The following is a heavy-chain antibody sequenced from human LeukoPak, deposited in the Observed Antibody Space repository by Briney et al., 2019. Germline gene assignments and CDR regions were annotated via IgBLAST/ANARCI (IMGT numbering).Heavy chain of an antibody. Sequence: ASVKVSCKASGYTFTDYYLHWVRQAPGHGLEWMGWINPNSGGTNYAQKFQGRVTMTRDTSITTAYMELSRLRSDDTAVYYCARPPAAAYGLDVWGQGTTVTVSS. CDR3: ARPPAAAYGLDV. CDR2: INPNSGGT. D-gene: IGHD6-13*01. CDR1: GYTFTDYY. V-gene: IGHV1-2*02. J-gene: IGHJ6*02.